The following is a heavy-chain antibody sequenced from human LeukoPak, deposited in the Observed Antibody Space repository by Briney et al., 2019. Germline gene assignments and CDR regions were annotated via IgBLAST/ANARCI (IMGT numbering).Heavy chain of an antibody. CDR1: GFTFSSYA. V-gene: IGHV3-30-3*01. J-gene: IGHJ4*02. CDR3: ASGMRVGPNI. D-gene: IGHD1-26*01. Sequence: GRSLRLSCAASGFTFSSYAMHWVRQAPGKGLEWVAVISYDGSNKYYADSVKGRFTISRDNSKNTLYLQMNSLRAEDTAVYYCASGMRVGPNIWGQGTLVTVSS. CDR2: ISYDGSNK.